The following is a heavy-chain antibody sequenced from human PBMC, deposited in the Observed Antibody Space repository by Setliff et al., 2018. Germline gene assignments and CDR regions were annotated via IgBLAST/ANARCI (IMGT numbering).Heavy chain of an antibody. CDR1: GFTFSGYY. Sequence: PGGSLRLSCAASGFTFSGYYMQGVRQAPGKGLEWVSYIGESGNNIHYADSVKGRFTISRDNAKNSLYLQMNSLRAEDTAVYYCARDLLQFLEWPQYFQHWGQCILVTVSS. J-gene: IGHJ1*01. CDR2: IGESGNNI. CDR3: ARDLLQFLEWPQYFQH. V-gene: IGHV3-11*04. D-gene: IGHD3-3*01.